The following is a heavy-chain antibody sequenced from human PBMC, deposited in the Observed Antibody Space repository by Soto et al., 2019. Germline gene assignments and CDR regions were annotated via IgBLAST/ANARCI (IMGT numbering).Heavy chain of an antibody. Sequence: SETLSLTCTVSGGSISSGGYYWSWIRQHPGKGLEWIGYIYYSGSTYYNPSLKSRVTISVDTSKNQFSLKLSSVTAADTAVYYCARILGGIAAAGYYYNYMDVWGKGTTVTVSS. CDR2: IYYSGST. D-gene: IGHD6-13*01. V-gene: IGHV4-31*03. CDR1: GGSISSGGYY. J-gene: IGHJ6*03. CDR3: ARILGGIAAAGYYYNYMDV.